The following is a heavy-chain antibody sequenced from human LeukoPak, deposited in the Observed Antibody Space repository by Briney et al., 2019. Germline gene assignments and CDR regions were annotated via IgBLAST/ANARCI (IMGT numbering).Heavy chain of an antibody. D-gene: IGHD3-9*01. Sequence: GGSLRLTCAASGFTFSSYWMSWVRQAPGKGLEWVANIKQDGSEKYYVDSVKGRFTISRDNAKNSLYLQMNSLRAEDTAVYYCARGGDYDILTGYSPFDYWGQGTLVTVSS. CDR3: ARGGDYDILTGYSPFDY. V-gene: IGHV3-7*04. CDR2: IKQDGSEK. J-gene: IGHJ4*02. CDR1: GFTFSSYW.